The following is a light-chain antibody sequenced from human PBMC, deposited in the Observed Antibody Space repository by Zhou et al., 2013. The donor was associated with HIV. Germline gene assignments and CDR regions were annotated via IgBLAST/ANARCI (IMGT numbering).Light chain of an antibody. Sequence: DIQLTQSPSFLSASVGDRVTITCRASQGISSHLAWYQQKPGKAPNLLIFAASTLQSGVPSRFSGSGSGTEFTLTISSLQPEDFGTYYCQQLNSYPRTFGQGTKVE. CDR1: QGISSH. CDR3: QQLNSYPRT. J-gene: IGKJ1*01. V-gene: IGKV1-9*01. CDR2: AAS.